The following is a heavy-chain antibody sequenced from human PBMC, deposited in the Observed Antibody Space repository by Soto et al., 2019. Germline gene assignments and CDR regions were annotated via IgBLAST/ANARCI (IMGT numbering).Heavy chain of an antibody. Sequence: PSETLSHTCAVSGGSISSGGYSWSWIRQPPGKGLEWIGYIYHSGSTYYNPSLKSRVTISVDRSKNQFSLKLSSVTAADTAVYYCASQHLRHPLDYWGQGTLVTVSS. CDR3: ASQHLRHPLDY. CDR2: IYHSGST. CDR1: GGSISSGGYS. V-gene: IGHV4-30-2*01. J-gene: IGHJ4*02. D-gene: IGHD4-17*01.